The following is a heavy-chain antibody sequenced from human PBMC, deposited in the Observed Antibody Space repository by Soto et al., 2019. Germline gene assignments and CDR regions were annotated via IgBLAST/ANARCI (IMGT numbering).Heavy chain of an antibody. Sequence: ASVKVSWKASGYIFSKYAMHWVRQAPGQRLEWMGWINAGNGNARYSQKFQGRVTITRDTSASTAYMELSSLTSEDTAVYYCASWVRKHFDYWGQGTLVTVSS. D-gene: IGHD3-16*01. CDR3: ASWVRKHFDY. J-gene: IGHJ4*02. CDR2: INAGNGNA. V-gene: IGHV1-3*01. CDR1: GYIFSKYA.